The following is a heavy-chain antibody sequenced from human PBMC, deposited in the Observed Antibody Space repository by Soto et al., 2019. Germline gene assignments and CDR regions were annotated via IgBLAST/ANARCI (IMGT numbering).Heavy chain of an antibody. J-gene: IGHJ4*02. CDR3: SKLVGSTVGSDY. CDR2: IMGSGGVST. D-gene: IGHD4-17*01. CDR1: DLAFRNYV. Sequence: EVQLLESGGAWVQLGGSLRLSSPASDLAFRNYVMSWARQAPGKGLEWVSHIMGSGGVSTYYADSVKARFTTSRDNSKNTLFLQMSSLRAEDTAVYYCSKLVGSTVGSDYWGQGTLVIVSS. V-gene: IGHV3-23*01.